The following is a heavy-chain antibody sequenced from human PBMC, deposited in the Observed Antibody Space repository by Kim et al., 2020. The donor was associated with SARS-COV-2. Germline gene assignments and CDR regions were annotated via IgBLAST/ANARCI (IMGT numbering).Heavy chain of an antibody. CDR3: TTETRSGDSSGYYPENAFDI. CDR2: IKSKTDGGTT. J-gene: IGHJ3*02. D-gene: IGHD3-22*01. CDR1: GFTFSNAW. Sequence: GGSLRLSCAASGFTFSNAWMSWVRQAPGKGLEWVGRIKSKTDGGTTDYAAPVKGRFTISRDDSKNTLYLQMNSLKTEDTAVYYCTTETRSGDSSGYYPENAFDIWGQGTMVTVSS. V-gene: IGHV3-15*01.